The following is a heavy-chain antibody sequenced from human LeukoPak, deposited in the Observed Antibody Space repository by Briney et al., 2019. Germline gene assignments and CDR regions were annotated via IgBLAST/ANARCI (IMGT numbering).Heavy chain of an antibody. D-gene: IGHD3-16*02. CDR1: GFTFDDYA. V-gene: IGHV3-43*02. CDR3: AKDRGLRLGELSYPDY. J-gene: IGHJ4*02. Sequence: GGSLRLSCAASGFTFDDYAMHWVRQAPGKGLEWVSLISGDGGSTYYADSVKRRFTISRDNSKNSLYLQMNSLRTEDTALYYCAKDRGLRLGELSYPDYWGQGTLVTVSS. CDR2: ISGDGGST.